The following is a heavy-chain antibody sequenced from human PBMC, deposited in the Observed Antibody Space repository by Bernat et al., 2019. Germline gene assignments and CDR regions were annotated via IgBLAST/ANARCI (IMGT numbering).Heavy chain of an antibody. CDR2: IYYSGST. CDR3: ARDLRQAGTDAFDI. D-gene: IGHD6-19*01. J-gene: IGHJ3*02. CDR1: GGSISSYY. Sequence: QVQLQESGPGLVKPSETLSLTCTVSGGSISSYYWSWIRQPPGKGLERIGYIYYSGSTNYNPSLKSRVTISVDTSKNQFSLKLSSVTAADTAVYYCARDLRQAGTDAFDIWGQGTMVTVSS. V-gene: IGHV4-59*01.